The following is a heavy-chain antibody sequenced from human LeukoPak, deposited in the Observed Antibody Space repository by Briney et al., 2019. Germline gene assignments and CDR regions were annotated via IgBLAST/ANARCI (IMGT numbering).Heavy chain of an antibody. V-gene: IGHV3-21*01. CDR1: GFTFSSYS. J-gene: IGHJ4*02. CDR2: ISSSSSYI. Sequence: GGSLRLSCAASGFTFSSYSMNWVRQAPGKGLEWVSSISSSSSYIYYADSMKGRFTISRDNAKNSLYLQMNSLRADDTALYYCARSRGDFWGQGTLVTVSS. CDR3: ARSRGDF.